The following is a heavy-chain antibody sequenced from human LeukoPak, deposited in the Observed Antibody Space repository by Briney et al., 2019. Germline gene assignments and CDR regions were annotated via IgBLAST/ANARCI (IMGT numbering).Heavy chain of an antibody. CDR1: GFTFSNYD. V-gene: IGHV3-13*01. Sequence: GGSLRLSCAASGFTFSNYDMHWVRQATGKGLEWVSAIGTAGDTYYPGSVKGRFTISRENAKNSLYLQMNSLRAEDTAVYYCARASGSSELSNWGQGTLVTVSS. J-gene: IGHJ4*02. CDR2: IGTAGDT. D-gene: IGHD6-13*01. CDR3: ARASGSSELSN.